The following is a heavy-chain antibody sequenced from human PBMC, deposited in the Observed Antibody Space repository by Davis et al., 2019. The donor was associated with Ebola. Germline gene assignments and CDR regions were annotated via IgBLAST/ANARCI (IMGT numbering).Heavy chain of an antibody. D-gene: IGHD2-8*02. Sequence: ASVKVSCKASGYTFTSYAMHWVRQAPGQRLEWMGWINAGNGNTKYSQKFQGRVTITRDTSASTAYMELSSLRPEETAVYYCARVRVLVVYARGGMDVWGQGTTVTVSS. V-gene: IGHV1-3*01. CDR3: ARVRVLVVYARGGMDV. CDR1: GYTFTSYA. J-gene: IGHJ6*02. CDR2: INAGNGNT.